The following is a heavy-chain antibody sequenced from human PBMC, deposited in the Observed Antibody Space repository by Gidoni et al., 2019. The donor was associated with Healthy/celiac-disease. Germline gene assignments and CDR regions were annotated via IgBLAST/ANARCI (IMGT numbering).Heavy chain of an antibody. D-gene: IGHD5-18*01. CDR1: GFTFSSYG. CDR2: ICQYGSNK. J-gene: IGHJ2*01. Sequence: QVQLVESGGGVVQPGRSLRLSCAASGFTFSSYGMHWVRQAPGKGLEWVAFICQYGSNKSSPHSLKARFTISRDTSKNTLDLQMNSLRAEDTAVYYCARVGYSYAYCYFDLWGRGPLVTVSS. CDR3: ARVGYSYAYCYFDL. V-gene: IGHV3-33*01.